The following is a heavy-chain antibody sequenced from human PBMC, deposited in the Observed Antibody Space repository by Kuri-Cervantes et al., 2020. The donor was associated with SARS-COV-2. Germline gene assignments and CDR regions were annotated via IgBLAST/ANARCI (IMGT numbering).Heavy chain of an antibody. V-gene: IGHV4-39*01. CDR1: GGSIRRSTYY. J-gene: IGHJ5*02. CDR3: ARRGRQSTIPAASNWFDP. CDR2: INNGGIT. D-gene: IGHD2-2*01. Sequence: SETLSLTCSVSGGSIRRSTYYWTWIRQPPGRGLEWIGSINNGGITQYNPSLKSRVAISVNTSKNQFSLKLSSVTAADTAVYYCARRGRQSTIPAASNWFDPWGQGTLVTVSS.